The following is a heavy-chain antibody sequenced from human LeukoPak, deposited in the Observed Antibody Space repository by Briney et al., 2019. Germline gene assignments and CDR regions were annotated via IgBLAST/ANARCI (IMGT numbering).Heavy chain of an antibody. Sequence: ASVKVSCKASGYTFTSYYMHWVRQAPGQGLEWMGIINPSGGSTTYAQKFQGRVTITADKSTSTAYMDLSSLRSEDTAVYYCAGGLEGDSSDYSLFNFDYWGQGTLVTVSS. V-gene: IGHV1-46*01. J-gene: IGHJ4*02. CDR2: INPSGGST. D-gene: IGHD3-22*01. CDR3: AGGLEGDSSDYSLFNFDY. CDR1: GYTFTSYY.